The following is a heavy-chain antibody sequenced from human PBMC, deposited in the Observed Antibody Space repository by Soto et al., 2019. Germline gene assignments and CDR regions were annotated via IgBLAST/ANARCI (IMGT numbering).Heavy chain of an antibody. CDR3: ARALAGSYDF. V-gene: IGHV6-1*01. D-gene: IGHD3-10*01. J-gene: IGHJ4*02. Sequence: SQTLSLTCAISGDSVSSKSAAWNWIRQAPSRGLEWLGRTYYRSKWSTDYAVSLRGRITVNPDSSKNQFSLRLTSVTPEDTAVYYCARALAGSYDFWGRGTLVTVSS. CDR2: TYYRSKWST. CDR1: GDSVSSKSAA.